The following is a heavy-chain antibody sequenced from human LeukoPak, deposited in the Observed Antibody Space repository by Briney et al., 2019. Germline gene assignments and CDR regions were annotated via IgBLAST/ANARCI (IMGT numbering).Heavy chain of an antibody. CDR1: GYTFTSYG. Sequence: GASVKVSCKASGYTFTSYGISWVRQAPGQGLEWMGWISVYNGNTNYAQKLQGRVTMTTDTSTTTAYMELRSLRSDDTAVYYCARLCSTTSCYGRFGMDAWGKGTTVTVSS. CDR2: ISVYNGNT. D-gene: IGHD2-2*01. J-gene: IGHJ6*04. CDR3: ARLCSTTSCYGRFGMDA. V-gene: IGHV1-18*04.